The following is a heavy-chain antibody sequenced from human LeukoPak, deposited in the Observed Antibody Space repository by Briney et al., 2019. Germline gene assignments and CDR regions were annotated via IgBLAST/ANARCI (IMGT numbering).Heavy chain of an antibody. CDR3: ARHGDLTAYYGIYYFEF. J-gene: IGHJ4*02. CDR1: GFTVSSNY. D-gene: IGHD3-9*01. V-gene: IGHV3-66*02. CDR2: IYSGGSA. Sequence: PGGSLRLSCAASGFTVSSNYMSWVRQAPGKGLEWVSVIYSGGSACYADSVKGRFTISRDNSKSTLYLQMNSLRAEDTAVYYCARHGDLTAYYGIYYFEFWGQGTLVTVSS.